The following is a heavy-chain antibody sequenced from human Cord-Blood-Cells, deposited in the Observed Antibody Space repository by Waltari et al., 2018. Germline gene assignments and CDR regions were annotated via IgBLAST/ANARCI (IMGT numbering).Heavy chain of an antibody. CDR3: ARDVLGYCSSTSCYYFDY. CDR1: GGSFSGYY. CDR2: INHSGST. Sequence: QVQLQQWGAGLLKPSETLSLTCAVYGGSFSGYYWSWIRQPPGKGLEWIGEINHSGSTNDNPSLKSRVTISVDTSKNQFSLKLSSVTAADTAVYYCARDVLGYCSSTSCYYFDYWGQGTLVTVSS. D-gene: IGHD2-2*01. V-gene: IGHV4-34*01. J-gene: IGHJ4*02.